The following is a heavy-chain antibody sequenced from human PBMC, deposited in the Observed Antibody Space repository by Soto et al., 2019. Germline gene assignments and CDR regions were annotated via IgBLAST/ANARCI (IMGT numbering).Heavy chain of an antibody. V-gene: IGHV4-30-4*01. D-gene: IGHD2-15*01. CDR3: ARLVQLLQGRWFDP. J-gene: IGHJ5*02. CDR2: IYYSGGT. Sequence: SETLSLTCPVSGDSIITSGHLWSWIRQPPGKGLEWIGYIYYSGGTYYNPSLKSRVTISVDTSKNQFSLKLSSVTAADTAVYYCARLVQLLQGRWFDPWGQGTLVTVSS. CDR1: GDSIITSGHL.